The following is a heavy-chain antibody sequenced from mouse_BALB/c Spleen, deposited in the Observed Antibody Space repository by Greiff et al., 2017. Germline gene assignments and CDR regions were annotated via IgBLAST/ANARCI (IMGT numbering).Heavy chain of an antibody. CDR2: ISYDGSN. Sequence: EVKLQESGPGLVKPSQSLSLTCSVTGYSITSGYYWNWIRQFPGNKLEWMGYISYDGSNNYNPSLKNRISITRDTSKNQFFLKLNSVTTEDTATYYCASYYGSSYAWFAYWGQGTLVTVSA. CDR1: GYSITSGYY. J-gene: IGHJ3*01. D-gene: IGHD1-1*01. V-gene: IGHV3-6*02. CDR3: ASYYGSSYAWFAY.